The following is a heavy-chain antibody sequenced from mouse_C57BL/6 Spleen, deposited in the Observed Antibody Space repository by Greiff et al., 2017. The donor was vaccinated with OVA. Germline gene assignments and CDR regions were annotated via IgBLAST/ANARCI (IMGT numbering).Heavy chain of an antibody. CDR3: ARPMITTRGGFGY. D-gene: IGHD2-4*01. CDR2: IYPGSGST. J-gene: IGHJ2*01. CDR1: GYTFTSYW. V-gene: IGHV1-55*01. Sequence: QVQLQQPGAELVKPGASVKMSCKASGYTFTSYWITWVKQRPGQGLEWIGDIYPGSGSTNYNEKFKSKATLTVDTSSSTAYMQLSSLTSEDSAVYYGARPMITTRGGFGYWGQGTTLTVSS.